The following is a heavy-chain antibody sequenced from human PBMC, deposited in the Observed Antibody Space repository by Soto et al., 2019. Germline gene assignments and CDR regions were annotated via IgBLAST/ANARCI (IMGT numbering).Heavy chain of an antibody. CDR3: ARGSFGAGSFRAYMDV. CDR2: IGTAGDP. J-gene: IGHJ6*03. CDR1: GFTFSSYD. D-gene: IGHD3-10*01. Sequence: EVQLVESGGDLVQPGGSLRLSCAASGFTFSSYDMHWVRQAAGKGLEWVSAIGTAGDPYYTDSAKGRFTISRENAQNSLFLQMNSLRAGDPAVYYCARGSFGAGSFRAYMDVWGRGTTVTVSS. V-gene: IGHV3-13*05.